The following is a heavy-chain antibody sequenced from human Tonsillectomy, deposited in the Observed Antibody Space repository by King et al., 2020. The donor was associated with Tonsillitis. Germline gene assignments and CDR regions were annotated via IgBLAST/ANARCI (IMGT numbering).Heavy chain of an antibody. CDR1: GGSISSGTYY. V-gene: IGHV4-39*01. J-gene: IGHJ4*02. CDR3: ARHGMATNWGHYFDY. CDR2: LSYSGST. D-gene: IGHD5-24*01. Sequence: QLQESGPGLVKASETLSLTCTVSGGSISSGTYYWGWIRQPPGKGREWIGSLSYSGSTYYNPSLKSRVTISVDTSKNQFSLELTSVTAADTAVYYCARHGMATNWGHYFDYWGQGTLVTVSS.